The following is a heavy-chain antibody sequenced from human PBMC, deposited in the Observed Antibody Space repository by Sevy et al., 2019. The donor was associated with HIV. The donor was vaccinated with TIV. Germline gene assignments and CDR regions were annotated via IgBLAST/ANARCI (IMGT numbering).Heavy chain of an antibody. Sequence: GGSLRLSCAASGFTFSSYDMHWVRQATGKGLEWVSANGTAGDTYYPGSVKGRFTISRENAKNSLYLQMNSLRAGDTAVYYCAREVSLSGSGWYYFDYWGQGTLVTVSS. CDR1: GFTFSSYD. D-gene: IGHD6-19*01. CDR2: NGTAGDT. CDR3: AREVSLSGSGWYYFDY. J-gene: IGHJ4*02. V-gene: IGHV3-13*01.